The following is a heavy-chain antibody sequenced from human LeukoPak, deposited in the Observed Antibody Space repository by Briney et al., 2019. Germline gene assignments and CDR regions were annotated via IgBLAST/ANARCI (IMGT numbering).Heavy chain of an antibody. CDR3: ARGYCSGGSCYSYYYYNYMNV. D-gene: IGHD2-15*01. CDR1: GGSISSSSYY. CDR2: IYYRGST. Sequence: SETLSLTCTVSGGSISSSSYYWGWIRQPPGKGLEWIGSIYYRGSTYYNPSLKSRVTISVDTSKNQFSLKLSSVTAADTAVYYCARGYCSGGSCYSYYYYNYMNVWGKGTTVTVSS. V-gene: IGHV4-39*07. J-gene: IGHJ6*03.